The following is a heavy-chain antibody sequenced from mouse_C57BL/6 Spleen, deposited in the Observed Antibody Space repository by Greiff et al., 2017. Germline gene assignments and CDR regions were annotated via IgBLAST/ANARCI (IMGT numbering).Heavy chain of an antibody. D-gene: IGHD2-5*01. CDR3: ARDYYSNSFDY. CDR2: INPSNGGT. CDR1: GYTFTSYW. Sequence: QVQLQQSGTELVKPGASVKLSCKASGYTFTSYWMHWVKQRPGQGLEWIGNINPSNGGTNYNEKFKSKATLTVDKSSSTAYMQLSSLPSEDSAVYYWARDYYSNSFDYWGQGTTLTVSS. V-gene: IGHV1-53*01. J-gene: IGHJ2*01.